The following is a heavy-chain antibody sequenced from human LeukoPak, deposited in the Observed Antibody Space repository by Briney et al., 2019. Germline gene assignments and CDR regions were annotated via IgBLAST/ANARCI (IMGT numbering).Heavy chain of an antibody. CDR2: IHPNSGGA. Sequence: GASVKVSCKASGYTFTDYYLQWVGQGPGQGLEWMGWIHPNSGGANYAQKFQGRVTMTRDTSISTAYMELTSLRSDDTAVYYCARLATVPGWGQGTLVIVSS. CDR1: GYTFTDYY. CDR3: ARLATVPG. D-gene: IGHD6-19*01. V-gene: IGHV1-2*02. J-gene: IGHJ1*01.